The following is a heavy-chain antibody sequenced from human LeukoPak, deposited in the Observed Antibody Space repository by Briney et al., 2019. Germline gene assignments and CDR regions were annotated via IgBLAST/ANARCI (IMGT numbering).Heavy chain of an antibody. CDR2: ISSSSSYI. CDR3: ARDRTVEPYGMDV. CDR1: GFTFSSYS. J-gene: IGHJ6*02. D-gene: IGHD6-19*01. V-gene: IGHV3-21*01. Sequence: GGSLRLSCAASGFTFSSYSMNWVRQAPGKGLEWVSSISSSSSYIYHADSVKGRFTISRDNAKNSLYLQMNSLRAEDTAVYYCARDRTVEPYGMDVWGQGTTVTVSS.